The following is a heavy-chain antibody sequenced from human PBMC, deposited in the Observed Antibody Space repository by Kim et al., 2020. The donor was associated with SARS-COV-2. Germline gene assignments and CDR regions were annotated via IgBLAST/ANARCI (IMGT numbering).Heavy chain of an antibody. CDR2: SSTI. Sequence: SSTIYYADSVKGRFTISRDNAKNSLYLQMNSLRDEATAVYYCARVVGGPSWGQGTLVTVSS. D-gene: IGHD2-15*01. V-gene: IGHV3-48*02. CDR3: ARVVGGPS. J-gene: IGHJ4*02.